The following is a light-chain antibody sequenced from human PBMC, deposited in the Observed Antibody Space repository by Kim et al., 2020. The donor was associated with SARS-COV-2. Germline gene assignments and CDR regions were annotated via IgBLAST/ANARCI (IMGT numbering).Light chain of an antibody. CDR1: QSVSSK. V-gene: IGKV3-15*01. J-gene: IGKJ1*01. CDR2: GAS. CDR3: QQYSNWPRT. Sequence: IVMTQSPGTLSVSPGERATLSCRASQSVSSKLAWYQQKPGQAPRLLISGASTRATGIPARFSGSGSGTDFTLTISSLQSEDFAVYYCQQYSNWPRTLGQGTKVDIK.